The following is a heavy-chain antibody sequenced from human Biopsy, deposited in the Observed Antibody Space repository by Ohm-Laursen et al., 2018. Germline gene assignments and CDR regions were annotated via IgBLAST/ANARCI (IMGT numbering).Heavy chain of an antibody. J-gene: IGHJ5*02. CDR1: GGSLSLSY. D-gene: IGHD2-2*01. CDR2: IYSSGGT. Sequence: SDTLSLTCYVSGGSLSLSYWSWIRQPPGKGLEWIGYIYSSGGTDYNPSLKSRVTISLDTSKNQFSLTLTSVTVADTAIYYCARRPYTRDNWFDPWGQGTLVTVSS. V-gene: IGHV4-4*08. CDR3: ARRPYTRDNWFDP.